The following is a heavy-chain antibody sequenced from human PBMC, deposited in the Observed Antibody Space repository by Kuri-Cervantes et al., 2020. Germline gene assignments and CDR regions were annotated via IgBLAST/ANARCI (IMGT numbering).Heavy chain of an antibody. V-gene: IGHV1-18*01. D-gene: IGHD6-13*01. J-gene: IGHJ4*02. CDR1: GYTFTSYG. Sequence: ASVKVSCKASGYTFTSYGISWVRQAPGQGLERMGWISAYNGNTNYAQKLQGRVTMTTDTSTSTAYMELRSLRSDDTAVYYCARLKFHGAAGFYYFDYWGQGTLVTVSS. CDR3: ARLKFHGAAGFYYFDY. CDR2: ISAYNGNT.